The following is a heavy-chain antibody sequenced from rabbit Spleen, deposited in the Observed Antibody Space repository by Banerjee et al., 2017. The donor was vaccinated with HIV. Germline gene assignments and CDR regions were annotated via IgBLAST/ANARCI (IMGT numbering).Heavy chain of an antibody. CDR3: VRDRANIGGDYGPYYFDL. Sequence: QSLEESGGDLVQPGGSLALTCKASGLSFTNNDFMCWVRQAPGKGLEWIGYIDPLFGNTYYASWVNGRFTISSHNAQNTLYLQLNSLTAADTATYFCVRDRANIGGDYGPYYFDLWGQGTLVTVS. CDR1: GLSFTNNDF. V-gene: IGHV1S40*01. CDR2: IDPLFGNT. D-gene: IGHD2-1*01. J-gene: IGHJ4*01.